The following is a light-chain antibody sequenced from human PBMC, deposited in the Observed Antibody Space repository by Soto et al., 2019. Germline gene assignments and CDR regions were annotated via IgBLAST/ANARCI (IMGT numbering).Light chain of an antibody. CDR2: TAS. V-gene: IGKV1-27*01. J-gene: IGKJ4*02. CDR3: QKYSSAPLT. CDR1: QGIGHS. Sequence: DIQMTQSPPSLSASVGDSVTITCRASQGIGHSLAWYQPKPGKVPKRLIYTASTLQSGVPSRFSGSGSGTDFTLTISSLQPEDVATYYCQKYSSAPLTFGGGTKVEIK.